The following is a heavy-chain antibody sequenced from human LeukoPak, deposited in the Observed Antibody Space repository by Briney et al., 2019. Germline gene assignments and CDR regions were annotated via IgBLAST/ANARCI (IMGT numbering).Heavy chain of an antibody. D-gene: IGHD4-17*01. Sequence: PSQTLSLNCAVSGGSITSGGYSWNWIRQPPGKGLEWIGYIYYSGNPYYNPSLKSRVAISVDRSKNQFSLKLTSVTAADTAVYYCARGEPAYGDYWYFDLWAVAPWSLSPQ. CDR1: GGSITSGGYS. CDR2: IYYSGNP. V-gene: IGHV4-30-2*01. J-gene: IGHJ2*01. CDR3: ARGEPAYGDYWYFDL.